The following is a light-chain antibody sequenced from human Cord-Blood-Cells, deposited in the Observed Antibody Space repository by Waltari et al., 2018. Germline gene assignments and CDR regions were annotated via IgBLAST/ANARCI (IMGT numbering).Light chain of an antibody. CDR1: QSISSY. V-gene: IGKV1-39*01. CDR2: AAS. CDR3: QQSYSTPT. J-gene: IGKJ5*01. Sequence: DIQMTQSPSSLSASVGDRVTITCRASQSISSYLNWYQQKPGKAPKLLIYAASSLQSGVPSRFSGSGSVTDFTLTISSLQPEDFATYDCQQSYSTPTFGPGTRLEIK.